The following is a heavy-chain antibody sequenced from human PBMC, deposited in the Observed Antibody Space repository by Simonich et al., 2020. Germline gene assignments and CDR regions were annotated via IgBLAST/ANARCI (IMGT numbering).Heavy chain of an antibody. J-gene: IGHJ3*02. V-gene: IGHV3-30*07. CDR3: AREGLLLDAFDI. CDR1: GFTFSSYA. D-gene: IGHD2-15*01. CDR2: ISYDGSNK. Sequence: QVQLVESGGGVVQPGRSLRLSWAASGFTFSSYAMHWVRQAPGKGLEWVAVISYDGSNKYYADSVKGRFTISRDNSKNTLYLQMNSLRAEDTAVYYCAREGLLLDAFDIWGQGTMVTVSS.